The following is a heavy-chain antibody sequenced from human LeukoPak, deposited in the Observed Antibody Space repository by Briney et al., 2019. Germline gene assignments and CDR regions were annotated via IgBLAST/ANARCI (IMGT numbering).Heavy chain of an antibody. J-gene: IGHJ4*02. CDR3: ARMTALAGHFDY. Sequence: SETLSLTCAVSGGSISSSNWWSCVRPPPGKGVEWIGVIYHSGSTNYNPSLKSRVTISVDKSKNQFSLKLSSVTAADTAVYYWARMTALAGHFDYWGQGTLVTVSS. CDR2: IYHSGST. V-gene: IGHV4-4*02. CDR1: GGSISSSNW. D-gene: IGHD6-19*01.